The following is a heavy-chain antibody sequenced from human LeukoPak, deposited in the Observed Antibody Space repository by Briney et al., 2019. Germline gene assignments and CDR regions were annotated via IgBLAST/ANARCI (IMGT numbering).Heavy chain of an antibody. D-gene: IGHD1-26*01. CDR2: ISGSGYST. V-gene: IGHV3-23*01. J-gene: IGHJ4*02. CDR1: GFTFSNYA. CDR3: AKDTVDGSGD. Sequence: GGSLRLSCAASGFTFSNYAMTWVRQAPGKGLEWVSAISGSGYSTYYADSVKGRFTISRDSSKNTLYLQMNSLRAEDTAVYYCAKDTVDGSGDWGQGTLVTVSS.